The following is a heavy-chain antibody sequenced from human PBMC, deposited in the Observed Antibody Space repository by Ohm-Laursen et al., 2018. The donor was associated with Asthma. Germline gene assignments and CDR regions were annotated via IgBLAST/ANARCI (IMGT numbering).Heavy chain of an antibody. D-gene: IGHD4-17*01. CDR2: INPNSGGT. V-gene: IGHV1-2*06. J-gene: IGHJ4*02. CDR1: GYTFTGYY. CDR3: AREMEWGDYGAHY. Sequence: ASVKVSCKASGYTFTGYYMHWVRQAPGQGLEWMGRINPNSGGTNYAQKFQGRVTMTRDTSISTAYMELSRLRSDDTAVYYCAREMEWGDYGAHYWGQGTLVTVSS.